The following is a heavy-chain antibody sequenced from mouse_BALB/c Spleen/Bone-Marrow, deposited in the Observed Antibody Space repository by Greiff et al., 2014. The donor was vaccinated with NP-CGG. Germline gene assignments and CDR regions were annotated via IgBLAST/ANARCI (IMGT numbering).Heavy chain of an antibody. CDR3: AREYYGNYVLDY. J-gene: IGHJ2*01. D-gene: IGHD2-1*01. Sequence: VQLQQSGPELVKPGASVKISCKASGYSFTGYYMHWVKQSHVKSLEWIGRINPYNGATSYNQNFKDKASLTVDKSSSTAYMGLHSLTSEDSAVYYCAREYYGNYVLDYWGQGTTLTVSS. CDR2: INPYNGAT. CDR1: GYSFTGYY. V-gene: IGHV1-31*01.